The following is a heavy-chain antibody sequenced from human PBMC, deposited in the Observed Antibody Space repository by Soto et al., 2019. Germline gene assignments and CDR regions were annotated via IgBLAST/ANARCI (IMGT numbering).Heavy chain of an antibody. Sequence: GGSLRLSCAASGFTFSSYGMHWVRQAPGKGLEWVAVISYDGGNKYYADSVKGRFTVSRDKSKNTLYLQVNSLRAEDTAVYYCAKDKVPVVVTAPFDYWGQGTLVTVSS. CDR2: ISYDGGNK. D-gene: IGHD2-21*02. J-gene: IGHJ4*02. V-gene: IGHV3-30*18. CDR1: GFTFSSYG. CDR3: AKDKVPVVVTAPFDY.